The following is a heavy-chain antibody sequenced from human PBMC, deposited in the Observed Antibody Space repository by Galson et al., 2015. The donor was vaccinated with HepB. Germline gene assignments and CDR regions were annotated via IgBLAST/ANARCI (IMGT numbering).Heavy chain of an antibody. J-gene: IGHJ3*02. V-gene: IGHV3-21*01. D-gene: IGHD2-15*01. Sequence: SLRLSCAASGFTFSSYSMDWVRQAPGKGLEWVSSISSSSSYIYYADSVKGRFTISRDNAKNSLYLQMNSLRAEDTAVYYCARVIWGFCSGGSCYPLYQLGDDAFDIWGQGTMVTVSS. CDR1: GFTFSSYS. CDR2: ISSSSSYI. CDR3: ARVIWGFCSGGSCYPLYQLGDDAFDI.